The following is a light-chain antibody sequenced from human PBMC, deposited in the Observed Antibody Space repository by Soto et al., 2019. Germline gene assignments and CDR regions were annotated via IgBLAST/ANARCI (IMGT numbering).Light chain of an antibody. CDR2: AAS. J-gene: IGKJ1*01. V-gene: IGKV1-39*01. CDR1: QSIRSN. Sequence: DIQMTQSPSSLSASVGDRVTITCRASQSIRSNLNWYQQKQGKAPKLLIYAASSSQSGVPLRFSGSGSGTDFTLTISSLQPEEFAIYYCQQSYSTPRTFGEGTKVDIK. CDR3: QQSYSTPRT.